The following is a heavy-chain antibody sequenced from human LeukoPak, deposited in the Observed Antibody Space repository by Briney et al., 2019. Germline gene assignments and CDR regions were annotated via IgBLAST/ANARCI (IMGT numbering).Heavy chain of an antibody. CDR1: GYTFTGYY. J-gene: IGHJ4*02. CDR3: ARARGVGELFFDS. D-gene: IGHD3-10*01. Sequence: ASVKVSCKASGYTFTGYYMHWVRQAPGQGLEWMGWINPSSGGTNYAQKFQGRVTMTRDTSISTAYMELSRLRSDDTAVYYCARARGVGELFFDSWGQGTLVTVSS. V-gene: IGHV1-2*02. CDR2: INPSSGGT.